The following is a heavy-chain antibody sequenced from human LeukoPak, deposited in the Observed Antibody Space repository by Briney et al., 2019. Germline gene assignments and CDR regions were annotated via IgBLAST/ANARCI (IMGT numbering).Heavy chain of an antibody. Sequence: PGGSLRLSCAASGFTLSSYDMHWVRQATGKGLQWVSAIGTAGDTYYPGSVKGRFTISRENAKNSLYLQMNSLRAGDTAVYYCARGRRPDYDFWSGYYGPTPLDYWGQGTLVTVSS. CDR1: GFTLSSYD. CDR2: IGTAGDT. CDR3: ARGRRPDYDFWSGYYGPTPLDY. V-gene: IGHV3-13*01. J-gene: IGHJ4*02. D-gene: IGHD3-3*01.